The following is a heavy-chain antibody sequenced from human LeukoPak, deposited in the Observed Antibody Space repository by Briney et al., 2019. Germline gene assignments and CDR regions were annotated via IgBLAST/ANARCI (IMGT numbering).Heavy chain of an antibody. J-gene: IGHJ4*02. V-gene: IGHV3-66*01. CDR3: VREVPGTWGGFDY. CDR2: IYSGGTT. Sequence: GGSLRLSCAASGFTFSSYSMNWVRQAPGKGLEWVSLIYSGGTTFYADSVKDRFTISRDNSKNTLYLQMNSLRVEDTAVYYCVREVPGTWGGFDYWGQGALVTVSS. CDR1: GFTFSSYS. D-gene: IGHD6-19*01.